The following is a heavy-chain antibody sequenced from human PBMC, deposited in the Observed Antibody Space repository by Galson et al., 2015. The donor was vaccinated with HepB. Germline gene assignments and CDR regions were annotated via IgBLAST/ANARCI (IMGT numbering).Heavy chain of an antibody. V-gene: IGHV3-23*01. J-gene: IGHJ4*02. CDR2: VSGSGDST. Sequence: SLRLSCAASGFTFSNSAMSWVRQAPGKGLEWVSAVSGSGDSTYYADFVKGRFTISRDNSKNTLYLQMNSLRAEDTAVYYCAEERWLAATQYYFDYWGQGTLVTVSS. CDR3: AEERWLAATQYYFDY. CDR1: GFTFSNSA. D-gene: IGHD1-26*01.